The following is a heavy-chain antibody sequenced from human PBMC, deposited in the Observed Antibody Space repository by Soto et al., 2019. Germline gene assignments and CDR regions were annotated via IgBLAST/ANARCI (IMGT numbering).Heavy chain of an antibody. J-gene: IGHJ6*02. D-gene: IGHD4-17*01. Sequence: GGSLRLSCAASGFTFSSYGMHWVRQAPGKGLEWVAVISYDGSNKYYADSVKGRFTISRDNSKNTLYLQTNSVRVEDTAVYYCAKDLTSRDGSWSLYYYYYGMDVWGQGTTVTVSS. CDR1: GFTFSSYG. CDR3: AKDLTSRDGSWSLYYYYYGMDV. V-gene: IGHV3-30*18. CDR2: ISYDGSNK.